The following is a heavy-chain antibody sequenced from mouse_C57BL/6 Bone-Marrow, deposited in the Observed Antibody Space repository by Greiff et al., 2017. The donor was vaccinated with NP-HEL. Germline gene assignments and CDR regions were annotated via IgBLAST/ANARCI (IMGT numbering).Heavy chain of an antibody. CDR3: GSNLYFVY. J-gene: IGHJ2*01. CDR2: IHPNSGST. CDR1: GYTFTSYW. Sequence: QVQLKQPGAELVKPGASVKLSCKASGYTFTSYWMHWVKQRPGQGLEWIGMIHPNSGSTNYNEKFKSKATLTVDKSSSTAYMHLSSLTSEDSAVYYGGSNLYFVYWGGGSTLTVSS. V-gene: IGHV1-64*01.